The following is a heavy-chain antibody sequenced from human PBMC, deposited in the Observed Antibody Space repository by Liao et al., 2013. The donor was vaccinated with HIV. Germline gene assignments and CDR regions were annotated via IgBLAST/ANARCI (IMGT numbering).Heavy chain of an antibody. CDR3: ARESVSMIRGVNNYYMDV. CDR2: INHSGST. J-gene: IGHJ6*03. D-gene: IGHD3-10*01. V-gene: IGHV4-34*01. CDR1: GGSFSGYY. Sequence: QVQLQQWGAGLLKPSETLSLTCAVYGGSFSGYYWSWIRQPPGKGLEWIGEINHSGSTNYNPSLKSRVTMSVDTSKNQFSLKLSSVTAADTAVYSCARESVSMIRGVNNYYMDVWGKGTTVTVSS.